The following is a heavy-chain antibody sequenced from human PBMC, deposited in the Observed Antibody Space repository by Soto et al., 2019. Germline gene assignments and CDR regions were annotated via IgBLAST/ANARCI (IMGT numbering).Heavy chain of an antibody. CDR1: GGSISSYY. CDR3: ARDGSVYDFWSGYSRSAYYYYGMDV. CDR2: IYTSGST. J-gene: IGHJ6*02. D-gene: IGHD3-3*01. V-gene: IGHV4-4*07. Sequence: SETLSLTCTVSGGSISSYYWSWIRQPAGKGLEWIGRIYTSGSTNYNPSLKSRVTMSVDTSKNQFSLKLSSVTAADTAVYYCARDGSVYDFWSGYSRSAYYYYGMDVWGQGTTVTV.